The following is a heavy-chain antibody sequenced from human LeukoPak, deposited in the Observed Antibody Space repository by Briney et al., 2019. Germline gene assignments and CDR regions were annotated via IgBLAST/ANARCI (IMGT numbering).Heavy chain of an antibody. J-gene: IGHJ4*02. V-gene: IGHV3-9*01. Sequence: GGSLRLSCAASGFTFDDYAMHWVRQAPGKGLEWVSGISWTSGSIGYADSVKGRFTISRDNAKNSLYLQMNSLRAEDTALYYCAKGPSGYGYQDYWGQGTLVTVSS. CDR2: ISWTSGSI. D-gene: IGHD5-18*01. CDR3: AKGPSGYGYQDY. CDR1: GFTFDDYA.